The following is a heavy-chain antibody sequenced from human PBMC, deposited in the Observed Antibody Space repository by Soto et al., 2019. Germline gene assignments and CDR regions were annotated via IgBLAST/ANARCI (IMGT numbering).Heavy chain of an antibody. D-gene: IGHD6-19*01. CDR1: GFTFSDYY. CDR2: ISSSGSTI. V-gene: IGHV3-11*01. Sequence: QVQLVESGGGLVKPGGSLRLSCAASGFTFSDYYMSWIRQAPGKGLEWVLYISSSGSTIYYADSVKGRFTISRDNAKNSLYLQMNSLRAEDTAVYYCARDPSQWLVRRGAGNWFDPWGQGTLVTVSS. CDR3: ARDPSQWLVRRGAGNWFDP. J-gene: IGHJ5*02.